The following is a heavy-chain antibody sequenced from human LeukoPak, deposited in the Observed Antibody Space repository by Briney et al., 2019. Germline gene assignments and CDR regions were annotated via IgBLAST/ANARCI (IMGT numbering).Heavy chain of an antibody. J-gene: IGHJ4*02. V-gene: IGHV3-23*01. D-gene: IGHD3-22*01. Sequence: GGSLRLSCAASGLTFSSYAMSWVRQAPGKGLEWVSDISGSGDNTYYADFVKGRFTISRDNSKNTLYLQMNSLRAEDTAVYYCAKARIPSGNGYYSDWGQGTLVTVSS. CDR1: GLTFSSYA. CDR2: ISGSGDNT. CDR3: AKARIPSGNGYYSD.